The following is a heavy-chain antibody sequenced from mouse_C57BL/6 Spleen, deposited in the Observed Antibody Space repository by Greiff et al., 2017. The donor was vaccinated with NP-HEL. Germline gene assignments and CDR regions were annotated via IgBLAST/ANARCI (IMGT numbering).Heavy chain of an antibody. CDR3: ASTMTQKDGWFAY. D-gene: IGHD2-4*01. J-gene: IGHJ3*01. Sequence: EVQLVESGGDLVKPGGSLKLSCAASGFTFSSYGMSWVRQTPDKRLEWVATISSGGSYTYYPDSVKGRFTISRDNAKNTLYLQMSSLKSEDTAMDYCASTMTQKDGWFAYWGQGTLVTVSA. CDR1: GFTFSSYG. V-gene: IGHV5-6*01. CDR2: ISSGGSYT.